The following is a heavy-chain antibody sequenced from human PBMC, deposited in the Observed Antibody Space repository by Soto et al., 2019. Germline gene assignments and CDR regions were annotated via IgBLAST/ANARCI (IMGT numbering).Heavy chain of an antibody. V-gene: IGHV4-59*02. CDR2: ISNSGNT. D-gene: IGHD6-13*01. CDR3: ARRGRTWYSWFDP. CDR1: GAHVTTYY. J-gene: IGHJ5*02. Sequence: ETLSLTWTVAGAHVTTYYWSWIRQSPGKGLEWIGYISNSGNTNYNPSLKSRVTISLDTSKNHFYLKMRSVTAAYTAVYYWARRGRTWYSWFDPWGQGTLVTVSS.